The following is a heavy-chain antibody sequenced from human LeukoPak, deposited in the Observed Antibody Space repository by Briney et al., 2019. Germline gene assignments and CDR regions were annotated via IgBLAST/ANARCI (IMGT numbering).Heavy chain of an antibody. D-gene: IGHD6-6*01. Sequence: PGGSLRLSCAASGFMFSNYWMSWVRQAPGKGLEWVANIKQDGSVKYYVDSVNGRFTVSRDNAKNSVYLQMNSLRVEDTSVFYCARIGYRSSSFDYWGQGTLVTVSS. CDR2: IKQDGSVK. V-gene: IGHV3-7*01. CDR1: GFMFSNYW. J-gene: IGHJ4*02. CDR3: ARIGYRSSSFDY.